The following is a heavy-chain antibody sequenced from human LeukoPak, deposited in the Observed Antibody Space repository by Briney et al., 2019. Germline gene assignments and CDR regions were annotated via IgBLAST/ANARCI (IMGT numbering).Heavy chain of an antibody. J-gene: IGHJ4*02. CDR3: ARVGEPRYYYDSSGYYIDY. Sequence: PGGSLRLSCAASGFTFSNYAMHWVRQAPDKGLEWVAIISYDGNTKYYVDSVKGRFTISRDNSKNTLYLQMNSLRAEDTAVYYCARVGEPRYYYDSSGYYIDYWGQGTLVTVSS. CDR2: ISYDGNTK. D-gene: IGHD3-22*01. V-gene: IGHV3-30*04. CDR1: GFTFSNYA.